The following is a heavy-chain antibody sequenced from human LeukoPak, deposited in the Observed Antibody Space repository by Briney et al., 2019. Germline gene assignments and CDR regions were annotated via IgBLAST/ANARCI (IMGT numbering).Heavy chain of an antibody. CDR1: GFNFSFYG. Sequence: PGGSLRLSCAASGFNFSFYGMQWVRQAPGKGLEWVAVIWYDASKTYYADSVKGRFTISRDNSKNTLYLQMNSLTVEDTALYYCVRDDGGYKVDYWGQGTLVTVSS. D-gene: IGHD1-1*01. V-gene: IGHV3-33*01. CDR3: VRDDGGYKVDY. J-gene: IGHJ4*02. CDR2: IWYDASKT.